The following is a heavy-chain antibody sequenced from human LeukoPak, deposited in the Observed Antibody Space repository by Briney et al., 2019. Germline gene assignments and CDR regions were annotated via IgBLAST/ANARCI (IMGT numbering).Heavy chain of an antibody. CDR3: ARAYYRATRSYYMDV. V-gene: IGHV4-39*07. CDR2: IYYSGST. CDR1: GGSISSSSYY. Sequence: SETLSLTCTVSGGSISSSSYYWGWIRQPPGKGLEWIGSIYYSGSTNYNPSLKSRVTISVDTSKNQFSLKLSSVTAADTAVYYCARAYYRATRSYYMDVWSKGTTVTVSS. D-gene: IGHD6-6*01. J-gene: IGHJ6*03.